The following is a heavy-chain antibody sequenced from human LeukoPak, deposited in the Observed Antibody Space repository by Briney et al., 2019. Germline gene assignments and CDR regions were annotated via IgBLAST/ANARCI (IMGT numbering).Heavy chain of an antibody. CDR3: AGAAESGQAFDI. CDR2: IYYSGNT. D-gene: IGHD3-10*01. V-gene: IGHV4-59*01. J-gene: IGHJ3*02. CDR1: GGSLSSYY. Sequence: SETLSLSCTLSGGSLSSYYWSWIRPPPGKGLEWSGYIYYSGNTNYDHSLKSRVTISVDTSKSQFSLKLSSVTAADTAVYYCAGAAESGQAFDIWGQGTMVTVAS.